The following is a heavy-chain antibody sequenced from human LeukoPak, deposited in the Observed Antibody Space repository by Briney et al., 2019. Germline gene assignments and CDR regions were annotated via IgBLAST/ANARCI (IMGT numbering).Heavy chain of an antibody. CDR3: ARDKQHSYGRYFDH. J-gene: IGHJ4*02. CDR1: GGSISTYH. CDR2: MQSTGNS. V-gene: IGHV4-59*01. D-gene: IGHD5-18*01. Sequence: SETLSLTCTVSGGSISTYHWSWIRKSPEKGLEWIGYMQSTGNSNYNPSLKSRVTMSVDMSRNQIVLNLSSVTPADTAVYFCARDKQHSYGRYFDHWGQGILVTVSS.